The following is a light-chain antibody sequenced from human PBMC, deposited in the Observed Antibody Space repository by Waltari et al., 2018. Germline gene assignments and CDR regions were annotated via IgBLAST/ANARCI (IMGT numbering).Light chain of an antibody. CDR1: SSNLGNNY. CDR2: RNN. Sequence: QSVLTQPPSTSGTPGQRVPIPRSGSSSNLGNNYVFWYQHLPGTAPKLLIYRNNQRPPGVPDRFSGSKSGTSASLAISGLRPEDEATYYCAAWDDSLSVSYVFGTGTKVTVL. J-gene: IGLJ1*01. V-gene: IGLV1-47*01. CDR3: AAWDDSLSVSYV.